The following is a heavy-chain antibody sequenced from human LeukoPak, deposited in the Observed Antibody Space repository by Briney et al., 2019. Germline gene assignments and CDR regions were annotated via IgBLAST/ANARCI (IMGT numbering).Heavy chain of an antibody. V-gene: IGHV3-74*03. Sequence: PGGSLRLTCAASGFTFSSYWMQWVRQAPGKGLVWVSRIDGDGSTTSYADSVKGRFTISRDNAKNSLYLQMNSLRAEDTAVYYCARAGPPAFDPWGQGTLVTVSS. J-gene: IGHJ5*02. CDR3: ARAGPPAFDP. CDR2: IDGDGSTT. CDR1: GFTFSSYW.